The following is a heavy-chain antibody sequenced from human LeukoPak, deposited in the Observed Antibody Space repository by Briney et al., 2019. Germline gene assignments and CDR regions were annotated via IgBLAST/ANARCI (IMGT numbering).Heavy chain of an antibody. J-gene: IGHJ4*02. CDR1: GFTFSSYA. CDR2: ISGSGGNT. CDR3: AKGGSGSPFDH. D-gene: IGHD3-10*01. Sequence: PGGSLRLSCAASGFTFSSYATRWVRQAPWKGLEWVSGISGSGGNTYYADSVKGRFTISRDNSKNTLYLQMNSLRAEDTAVYYCAKGGSGSPFDHWGQGTQVTVSS. V-gene: IGHV3-23*01.